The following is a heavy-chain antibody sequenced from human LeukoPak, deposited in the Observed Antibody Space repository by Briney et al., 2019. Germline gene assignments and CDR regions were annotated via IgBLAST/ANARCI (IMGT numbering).Heavy chain of an antibody. D-gene: IGHD2-15*01. CDR1: GGSFSGYY. Sequence: PSETLSLTCAVYGGSFSGYYWSWIRQPPGKGLEWVSGINWNGGSTGYADSVKGRFTISRDTSRSTLYLQMNSLRAEDAAVYYCAKAPVTSCRGAFCYPFDYWGQGTLVTVSS. V-gene: IGHV3-20*04. CDR2: INWNGGST. CDR3: AKAPVTSCRGAFCYPFDY. J-gene: IGHJ4*02.